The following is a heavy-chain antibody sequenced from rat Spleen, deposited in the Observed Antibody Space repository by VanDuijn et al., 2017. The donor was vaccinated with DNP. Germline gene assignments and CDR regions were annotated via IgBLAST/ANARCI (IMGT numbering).Heavy chain of an antibody. CDR1: GFTFSDYN. Sequence: EVQLVESGGGLVQPGRSLKLSCAASGFTFSDYNMAWVRQAPKKGLEWVATIIYDGSRTYYRDSVKGRFTISRDNAKSTLYLQMDSLRSEDTATYYCATHATIAAISTGAMDAWGQGTSVTVSS. J-gene: IGHJ4*01. V-gene: IGHV5S10*01. CDR3: ATHATIAAISTGAMDA. D-gene: IGHD1-2*01. CDR2: IIYDGSRT.